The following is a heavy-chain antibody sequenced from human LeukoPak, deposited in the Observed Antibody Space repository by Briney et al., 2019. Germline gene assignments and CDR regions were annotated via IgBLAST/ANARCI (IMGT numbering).Heavy chain of an antibody. V-gene: IGHV4-39*01. D-gene: IGHD3/OR15-3a*01. CDR3: ARQTGSGLFILP. CDR2: IYYSGNT. Sequence: SETLSLTCTVSGGSISSSSYYWGWIRQPPGKGLEWIGSIYYSGNTYYNASLKSQVSISMDTSKNQFSLKLTSVTAADTAVYYCARQTGSGLFILPGGQGTLATVSS. J-gene: IGHJ4*02. CDR1: GGSISSSSYY.